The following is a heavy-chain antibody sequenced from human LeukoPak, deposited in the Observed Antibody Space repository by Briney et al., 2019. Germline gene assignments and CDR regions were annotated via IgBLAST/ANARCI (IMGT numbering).Heavy chain of an antibody. V-gene: IGHV4-28*03. J-gene: IGHJ4*02. CDR2: IYYSGSA. CDR1: GYSISSSNW. D-gene: IGHD6-13*01. Sequence: QPSETLSLTCAVSGYSISSSNWWGWIRQPPGKGLEWIGYIYYSGSAYYNPSLKSRVTISVDKSKNQFSLKLSSVTAADTAVYYCARGQPIATAGTLTWGLEGFDYWGQGTLVTVSS. CDR3: ARGQPIATAGTLTWGLEGFDY.